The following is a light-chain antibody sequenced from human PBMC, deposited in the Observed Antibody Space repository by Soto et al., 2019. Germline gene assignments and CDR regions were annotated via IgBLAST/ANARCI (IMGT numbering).Light chain of an antibody. CDR2: ENN. CDR3: GTWDSSLSADV. V-gene: IGLV1-51*02. CDR1: SSNIGNNY. Sequence: SVLTQPPSVSAAPGQKVTISCSGSSSNIGNNYISWYQQLPGTAPKLLIYENNKRPSGIPDRFSGSKSGTSATLGITGHQTGDEADYYCGTWDSSLSADVFGTGTKVTVL. J-gene: IGLJ1*01.